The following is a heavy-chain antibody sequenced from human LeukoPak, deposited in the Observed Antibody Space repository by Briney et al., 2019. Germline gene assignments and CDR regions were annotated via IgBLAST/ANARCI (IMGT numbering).Heavy chain of an antibody. J-gene: IGHJ4*02. CDR1: GFTFSSYS. V-gene: IGHV3-48*04. D-gene: IGHD3-22*01. CDR3: ASSYYDSRFYYFDY. Sequence: GGSLRLSCAASGFTFSSYSMNWVRQAPGKGLEWVSYISSSSSTIYYADSVKGRFTISRDNVKNSLYLQMDSLRAEDTAVYYCASSYYDSRFYYFDYWGQGTLVTVSS. CDR2: ISSSSSTI.